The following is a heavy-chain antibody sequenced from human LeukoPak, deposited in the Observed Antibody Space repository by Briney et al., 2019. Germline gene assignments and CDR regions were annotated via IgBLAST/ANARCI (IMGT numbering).Heavy chain of an antibody. D-gene: IGHD4-17*01. Sequence: GGSLRLSCAACGFTFSSYAMHWVRQAPGKGLEWVAVISYDGSNKYYADSVKGRFTISRDNSKNTLYLQMNSLRAEDTAVYYCAIENGDPYYFDYWGQGTLVTVSS. CDR1: GFTFSSYA. CDR3: AIENGDPYYFDY. CDR2: ISYDGSNK. V-gene: IGHV3-30-3*01. J-gene: IGHJ4*02.